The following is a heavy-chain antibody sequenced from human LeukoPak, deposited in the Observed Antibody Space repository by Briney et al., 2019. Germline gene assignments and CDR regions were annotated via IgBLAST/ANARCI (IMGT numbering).Heavy chain of an antibody. Sequence: SETLSLTCTVSGDSITDSDYYWTWIRQPAGQGLEWIGYSHHTGTTYYNPSLEGRVAISVDTSKNQFSLKLSSVTAADTAVYYCAREGYCTNGECYRGNFDYWGQGTLVTVSS. CDR2: SHHTGTT. CDR3: AREGYCTNGECYRGNFDY. CDR1: GDSITDSDYY. V-gene: IGHV4-30-2*01. D-gene: IGHD2-8*01. J-gene: IGHJ4*02.